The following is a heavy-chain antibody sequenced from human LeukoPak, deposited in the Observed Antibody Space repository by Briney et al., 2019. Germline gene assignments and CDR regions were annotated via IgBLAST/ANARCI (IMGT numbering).Heavy chain of an antibody. CDR3: ARYYYDSSGYYYFDY. J-gene: IGHJ4*02. CDR1: GFTFSDYY. D-gene: IGHD3-22*01. CDR2: ISSSGNTI. Sequence: GGSLRLSCAASGFTFSDYYMSWIRQAPGKGLEWVSYISSSGNTIYYADSVKGRFTISRDNAKNSLYLQMNSLRAEDAAVYYCARYYYDSSGYYYFDYWGQGTLVTVSS. V-gene: IGHV3-11*04.